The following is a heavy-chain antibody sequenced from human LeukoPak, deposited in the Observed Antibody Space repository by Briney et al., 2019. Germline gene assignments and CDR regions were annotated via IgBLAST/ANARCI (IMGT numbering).Heavy chain of an antibody. V-gene: IGHV4-59*01. J-gene: IGHJ3*02. CDR1: GGSISSYY. Sequence: SETLSLACTVSGGSISSYYWSWIRQPPGKGLEWIGYIYYSGSTNYNPSLKSRVTISVDTSKNQFSLKLSSVTAADTAVYYCARVIRGWLPAHDAFDIWGQGTMVTVSS. D-gene: IGHD6-19*01. CDR2: IYYSGST. CDR3: ARVIRGWLPAHDAFDI.